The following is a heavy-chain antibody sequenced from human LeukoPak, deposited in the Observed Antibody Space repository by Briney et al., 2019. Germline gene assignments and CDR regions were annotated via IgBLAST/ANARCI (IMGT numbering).Heavy chain of an antibody. D-gene: IGHD6-19*01. CDR1: GGSISSYY. CDR3: ARGGYSSGWYYVY. Sequence: SETLSLTCTVSGGSISSYYWSWIRQPPGKGLEWIGYIYYSGSTNYNPSLKSRVTISVDTSKNQFTLKLSSVTAADTAVYYCARGGYSSGWYYVYWGQGTLVTVSS. CDR2: IYYSGST. J-gene: IGHJ4*02. V-gene: IGHV4-59*01.